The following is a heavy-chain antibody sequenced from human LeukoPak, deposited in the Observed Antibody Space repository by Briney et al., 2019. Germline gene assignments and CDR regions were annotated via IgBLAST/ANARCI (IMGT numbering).Heavy chain of an antibody. CDR2: ITYSDGRT. V-gene: IGHV3-23*01. CDR1: GFTFSSYW. CDR3: ARESSGYTAGPIDY. Sequence: GGSLRLSCAVSGFTFSSYWMHWVRQAPGKGLEWVSAITYSDGRTYYADSVKGRFTISGDNSKNTLYLQMNSLRAEDTAVYYCARESSGYTAGPIDYWGQGTLVTVSS. J-gene: IGHJ4*02. D-gene: IGHD3-3*01.